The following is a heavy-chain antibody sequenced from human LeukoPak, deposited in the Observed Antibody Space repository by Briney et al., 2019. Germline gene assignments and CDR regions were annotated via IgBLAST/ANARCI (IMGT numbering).Heavy chain of an antibody. J-gene: IGHJ4*02. CDR3: ARHRYGDYKYYFDY. V-gene: IGHV4-59*08. D-gene: IGHD4-17*01. CDR2: IYYSGST. CDR1: GGSISSYY. Sequence: PSETLSLTCTVSGGSISSYYWSWIRQPPGKGLEWIGYIYYSGSTNYNPSLKSRVTISVDTSKNQFSLKLSSVTAAHTPVYYCARHRYGDYKYYFDYWGQGTLVTVSS.